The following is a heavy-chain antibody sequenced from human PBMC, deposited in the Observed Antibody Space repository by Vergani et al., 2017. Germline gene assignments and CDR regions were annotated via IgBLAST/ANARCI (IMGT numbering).Heavy chain of an antibody. Sequence: EVQLVQSGAEVKKPGESLKISCKGSGYSFTSYWIGWVRQMPGKGLEWMGIIYPGDSDTRYSPSFQGQVTISADKSISTAYLQRSSLKASYTATYYCARLLYYYYYGMDVWGQGTTVTVSS. CDR3: ARLLYYYYYGMDV. CDR2: IYPGDSDT. V-gene: IGHV5-51*01. J-gene: IGHJ6*02. CDR1: GYSFTSYW.